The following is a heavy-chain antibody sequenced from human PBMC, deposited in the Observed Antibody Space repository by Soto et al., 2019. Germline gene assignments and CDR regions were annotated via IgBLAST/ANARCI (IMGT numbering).Heavy chain of an antibody. J-gene: IGHJ4*02. V-gene: IGHV4-39*01. D-gene: IGHD6-13*01. CDR3: ARSYSSSWYWVFDY. CDR1: GGSISSSNYY. Sequence: SETLSLTCTVSGGSISSSNYYWGWIRQPPGKGLEWIGSIFYSGSPYYNPSLKSRVTISVDTSKNQFSLKLSSVTAADTAVYYCARSYSSSWYWVFDYWGQGTLVTVSS. CDR2: IFYSGSP.